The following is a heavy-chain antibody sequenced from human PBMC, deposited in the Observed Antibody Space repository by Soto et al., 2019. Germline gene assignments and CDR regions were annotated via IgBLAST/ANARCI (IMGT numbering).Heavy chain of an antibody. J-gene: IGHJ5*02. CDR3: ARGITFGGVIVPNWFDP. V-gene: IGHV3-74*01. Sequence: GGSLRLSCAASGFTFSSYWMHWVRQAPGKGLVWVSRINSDGSSTSYADSVKGRFTISRDNAKNTLYLQMNSLRAEVTAVYYCARGITFGGVIVPNWFDPWGQGTLVTVSS. CDR2: INSDGSST. CDR1: GFTFSSYW. D-gene: IGHD3-16*02.